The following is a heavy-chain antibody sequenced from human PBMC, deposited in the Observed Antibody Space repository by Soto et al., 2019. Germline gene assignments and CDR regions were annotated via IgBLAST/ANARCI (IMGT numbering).Heavy chain of an antibody. Sequence: PSETLSLTCTVSGGSISSGGYYWSWIRQHPGKGLEWIGYIYYSGSTYYNPSLKSRVTISVDTSKNQFSLKLSSVTAADTAVYYCARDPFSGYDRPWFDPWGQGTLVTVSS. CDR3: ARDPFSGYDRPWFDP. CDR1: GGSISSGGYY. D-gene: IGHD5-12*01. J-gene: IGHJ5*02. V-gene: IGHV4-31*03. CDR2: IYYSGST.